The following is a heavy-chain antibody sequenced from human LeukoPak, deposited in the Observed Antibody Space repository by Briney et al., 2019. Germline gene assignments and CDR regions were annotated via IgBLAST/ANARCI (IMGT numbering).Heavy chain of an antibody. V-gene: IGHV3-23*01. CDR3: AKGGKWDVTPFDY. D-gene: IGHD1-26*01. CDR2: IVSSDDIT. CDR1: GFTFNNYA. Sequence: GGSLRLSCAASGFTFNNYAMNWVRQAPGKGLEWVSSIVSSDDITYYADSVKGRFTISRDNSKNTLYLQMNSLRVEDTAIYYCAKGGKWDVTPFDYWGQGTLVTVSS. J-gene: IGHJ4*02.